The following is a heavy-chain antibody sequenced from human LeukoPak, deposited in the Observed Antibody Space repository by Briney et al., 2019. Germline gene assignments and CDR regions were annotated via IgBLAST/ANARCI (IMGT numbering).Heavy chain of an antibody. CDR2: MNPNSGNT. CDR1: GYTFTSYD. CDR3: ARSYCGGDCSNGYYYYGMDV. V-gene: IGHV1-8*01. Sequence: ASVNVSCTASGYTFTSYDINWVRQATGQGLEWMGWMNPNSGNTGYAQKFQGRVTMTRNTSISTAYMELSSLRSEDTAVYYCARSYCGGDCSNGYYYYGMDVWGQGTTVTVSS. D-gene: IGHD2-21*02. J-gene: IGHJ6*02.